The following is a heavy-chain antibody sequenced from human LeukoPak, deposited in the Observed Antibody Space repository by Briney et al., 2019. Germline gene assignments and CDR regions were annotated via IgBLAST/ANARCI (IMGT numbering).Heavy chain of an antibody. Sequence: GGSLRLSCAASGFTVSSNYMSWVRQAPGKGLEWVSVIYSGGSTYYADSVKGRFTISRDNSKNTLYLQMNSLRADDTAVYYCARAVTGTTLHTERYYYYYYMDVWGKGTTVTISS. CDR1: GFTVSSNY. CDR2: IYSGGST. D-gene: IGHD1-1*01. CDR3: ARAVTGTTLHTERYYYYYYMDV. J-gene: IGHJ6*03. V-gene: IGHV3-53*01.